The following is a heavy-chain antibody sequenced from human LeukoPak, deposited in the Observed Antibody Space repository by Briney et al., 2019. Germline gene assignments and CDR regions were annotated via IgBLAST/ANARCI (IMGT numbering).Heavy chain of an antibody. CDR1: GESLNGHY. J-gene: IGHJ5*02. CDR3: AMNGQSGFSFDP. Sequence: SETLSLTCAVYGESLNGHYWSWIRQSPGKGLEWIGEGSERGGTKFNPSLKGRDTISADTSKNQFSLKLSSVTAADAAVYHCAMNGQSGFSFDPWGRGTLVTVSS. CDR2: GSERGGT. D-gene: IGHD1-26*01. V-gene: IGHV4-34*01.